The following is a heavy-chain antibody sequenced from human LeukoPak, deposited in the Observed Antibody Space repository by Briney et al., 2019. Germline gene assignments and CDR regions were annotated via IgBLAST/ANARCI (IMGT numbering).Heavy chain of an antibody. CDR2: TYYRSKWYN. Sequence: SQTLSLTCAISGDSVSSNSAAWNWIRQSPSRGLEWLGRTYYRSKWYNDYAVSVKNRITINPDTSKNQFSLQLNSVTPEDTAVYYCARTLSDFWSGYYTGPFDYWGQGTLVTVSS. J-gene: IGHJ4*02. D-gene: IGHD3-3*01. V-gene: IGHV6-1*01. CDR1: GDSVSSNSAA. CDR3: ARTLSDFWSGYYTGPFDY.